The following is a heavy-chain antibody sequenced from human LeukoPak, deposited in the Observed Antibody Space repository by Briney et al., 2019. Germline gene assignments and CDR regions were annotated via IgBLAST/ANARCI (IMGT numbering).Heavy chain of an antibody. Sequence: PSETLSLTCTVSGGSISSYYWSWIRQPPGKGLEWIGYIYTSGSTNYNPSLKSRVTISVDTSKNQFSLKLSSVTAADTAVYYCARGRRIWYQLSVLYYFDYWGQGTLVTVSS. J-gene: IGHJ4*02. D-gene: IGHD5-18*01. V-gene: IGHV4-4*09. CDR1: GGSISSYY. CDR3: ARGRRIWYQLSVLYYFDY. CDR2: IYTSGST.